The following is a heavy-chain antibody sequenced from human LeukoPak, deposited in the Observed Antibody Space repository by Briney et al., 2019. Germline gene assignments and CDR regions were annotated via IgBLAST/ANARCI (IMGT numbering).Heavy chain of an antibody. Sequence: SETLSLTCAVSGGSISSHYWNWIRQPPGKGLEWIGYVYYSGSTKCNPSLRGRVTMSVDTSKNQFSLKLNSVTAADTAVYYCARDLWSGDIYYGMDVWGQGTTATVSS. J-gene: IGHJ6*02. CDR1: GGSISSHY. CDR2: VYYSGST. CDR3: ARDLWSGDIYYGMDV. V-gene: IGHV4-59*11. D-gene: IGHD3-3*01.